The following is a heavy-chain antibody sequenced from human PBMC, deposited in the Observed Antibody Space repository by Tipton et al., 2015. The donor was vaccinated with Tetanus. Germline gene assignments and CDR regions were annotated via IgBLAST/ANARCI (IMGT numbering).Heavy chain of an antibody. CDR1: GFTFRNFG. CDR3: ARARAGSSRYEGDY. CDR2: IAYDGSNE. V-gene: IGHV3-30*03. D-gene: IGHD6-13*01. J-gene: IGHJ4*02. Sequence: SLRLSCAASGFTFRNFGMHWVRQAPGKGLEWVAVIAYDGSNEYYADSVKGRFTISRDNSKDTLYLQMDILRAEDTAVYYCARARAGSSRYEGDYWGQGALVTVSS.